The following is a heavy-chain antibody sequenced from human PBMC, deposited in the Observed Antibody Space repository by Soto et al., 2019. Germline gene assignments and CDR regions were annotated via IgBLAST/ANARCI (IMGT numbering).Heavy chain of an antibody. CDR2: INPSSST. V-gene: IGHV1-46*01. CDR3: ARVGCSGGSCYAVDY. D-gene: IGHD2-15*01. Sequence: QVQLVQSGAEVKKPGASVKVSCKASGYSFTSYYIHWVRQAPGQGLEWMGIINPSSSTTYAQKFQGRGTMTRDTSMSTVYMELSSLRSEDTAVYYCARVGCSGGSCYAVDYWGQGTLVTVSS. J-gene: IGHJ4*02. CDR1: GYSFTSYY.